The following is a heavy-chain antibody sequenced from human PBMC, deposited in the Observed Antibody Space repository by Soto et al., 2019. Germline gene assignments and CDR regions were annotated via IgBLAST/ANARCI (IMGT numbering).Heavy chain of an antibody. CDR2: IIPILGIA. D-gene: IGHD4-4*01. CDR3: AREVTHEGYSNHPSYFDY. CDR1: GGTFSSYT. J-gene: IGHJ4*02. Sequence: GASVKVSCKASGGTFSSYTISWVRQAPGQGLEWMGRIIPILGIANYAQKFQGRVTITADKSTSTAYMELSSLRSEDTAVYYCAREVTHEGYSNHPSYFDYWGQGTLVTVSS. V-gene: IGHV1-69*04.